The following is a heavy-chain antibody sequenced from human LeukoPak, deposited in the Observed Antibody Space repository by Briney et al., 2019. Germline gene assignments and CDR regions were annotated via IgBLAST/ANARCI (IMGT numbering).Heavy chain of an antibody. D-gene: IGHD3-22*01. Sequence: GGSLRLSCAVSGFTFSSYGMPWVRQAPGKGLEWMAVISSDGSNKYYVDSVKGRFTISRDNSKNTLYLQMNSLRAEDTALYYCAKVQYYDSSGYLDYWGQGTLVTVSS. CDR3: AKVQYYDSSGYLDY. J-gene: IGHJ4*02. CDR2: ISSDGSNK. V-gene: IGHV3-30*18. CDR1: GFTFSSYG.